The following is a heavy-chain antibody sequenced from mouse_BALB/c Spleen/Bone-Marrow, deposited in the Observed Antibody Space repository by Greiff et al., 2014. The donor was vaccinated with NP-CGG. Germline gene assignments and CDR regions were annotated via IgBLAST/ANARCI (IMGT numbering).Heavy chain of an antibody. J-gene: IGHJ4*01. V-gene: IGHV1-69*01. D-gene: IGHD2-4*01. CDR2: VDTSDSYT. Sequence: VQLQQSGTELVMPGASVKMSCKASGYAFTDRWIHWVKQRPGQGPEWIGAVDTSDSYTNYNQKFKGKATLTVDESSSTAYIHLSSLTSEDSAVYARGGDDFSLDYWGQRTSVTVSS. CDR1: GYAFTDRW. CDR3: GGDDFSLDY.